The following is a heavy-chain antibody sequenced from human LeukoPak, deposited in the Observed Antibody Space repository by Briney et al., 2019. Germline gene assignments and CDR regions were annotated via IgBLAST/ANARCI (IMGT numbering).Heavy chain of an antibody. J-gene: IGHJ4*02. V-gene: IGHV3-21*01. D-gene: IGHD5-12*01. Sequence: GGSLRLSCAASGFTFSSYSMNWVRQAPGRGLEWVSSISSSSYIYYADSVKGRFTISRDNAKNSLYLQMNSLRAEDTAVYYCARVSSGYSGYDYDYWGQGTLVTVSS. CDR1: GFTFSSYS. CDR3: ARVSSGYSGYDYDY. CDR2: ISSSSYI.